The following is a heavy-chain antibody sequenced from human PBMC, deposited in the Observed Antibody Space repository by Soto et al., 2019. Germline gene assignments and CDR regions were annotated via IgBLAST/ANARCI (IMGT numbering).Heavy chain of an antibody. V-gene: IGHV1-69*01. CDR2: IIPIFGTA. D-gene: IGHD3-3*01. CDR1: GGTFSSYA. CDR3: ARDNGAYDFWSGYHAPEYYFDY. Sequence: QVQLVQSGAEVKKPGSSVKVSCKASGGTFSSYAISWVRQAPGQGLEWMGGIIPIFGTANYAQKFQGRVTITADESTSTAYMELSSLRSEDTAVYYCARDNGAYDFWSGYHAPEYYFDYWGQGTLVTVSS. J-gene: IGHJ4*02.